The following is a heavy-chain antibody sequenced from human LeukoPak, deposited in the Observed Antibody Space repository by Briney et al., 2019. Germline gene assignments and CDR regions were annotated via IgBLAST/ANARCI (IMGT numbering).Heavy chain of an antibody. CDR3: VRDMFGGRDY. CDR1: GFSFSSYW. Sequence: GGSLRLSCAASGFSFSSYWMHWVRQVPGKGLAWVSRIDEFGSVTNSADSVQGRFSISRDNAKNALYLQMNSLRAEDTAVYYCVRDMFGGRDYWGQGTLVTVSS. D-gene: IGHD3-10*02. CDR2: IDEFGSVT. V-gene: IGHV3-74*01. J-gene: IGHJ4*02.